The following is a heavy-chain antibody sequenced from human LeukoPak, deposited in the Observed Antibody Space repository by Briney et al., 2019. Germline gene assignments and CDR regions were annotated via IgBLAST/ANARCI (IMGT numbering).Heavy chain of an antibody. D-gene: IGHD6-25*01. Sequence: GGSLRLSCAASGFTFSSYGMHWVRQAPGKGLEWVAVISYDGSNKYYADSVKGRFTISRDNSKNTLYLQMNSLRAEDTAVYYCANGGSDLGYWGQGTLVTVSS. V-gene: IGHV3-30*18. J-gene: IGHJ4*02. CDR3: ANGGSDLGY. CDR1: GFTFSSYG. CDR2: ISYDGSNK.